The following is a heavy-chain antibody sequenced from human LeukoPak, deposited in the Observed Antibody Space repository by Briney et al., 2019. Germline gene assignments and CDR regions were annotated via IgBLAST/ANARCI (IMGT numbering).Heavy chain of an antibody. J-gene: IGHJ4*02. CDR1: GDSVSSNSAA. CDR2: TYYRSKWYN. D-gene: IGHD3-10*01. CDR3: ARARSYYGLGSRNPPSDSFDY. V-gene: IGHV6-1*01. Sequence: SQTLSLTCAISGDSVSSNSAAWNWIRQSPSRGLEWLGGTYYRSKWYNDYAVSVKGRITINPDTSKNQFSLQLNSVTPEDTAVYYCARARSYYGLGSRNPPSDSFDYWGQGTLVTVSS.